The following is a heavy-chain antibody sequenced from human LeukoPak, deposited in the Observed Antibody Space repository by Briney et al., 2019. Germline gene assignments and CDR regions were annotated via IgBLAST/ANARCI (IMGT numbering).Heavy chain of an antibody. Sequence: ASVKVSCKASGYTFTGYYMHWVRQAPGQGLEWIGRINPNSGGTNYAQKFQGRVTMTRDTSISTAYMELSRLRSDDTAVYYCARILSGDYVLAYFQHWGQGTLVTVSS. V-gene: IGHV1-2*06. CDR1: GYTFTGYY. J-gene: IGHJ1*01. CDR3: ARILSGDYVLAYFQH. CDR2: INPNSGGT. D-gene: IGHD4-17*01.